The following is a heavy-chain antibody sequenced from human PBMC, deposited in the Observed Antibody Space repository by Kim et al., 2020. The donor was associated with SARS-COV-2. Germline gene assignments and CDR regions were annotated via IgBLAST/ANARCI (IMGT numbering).Heavy chain of an antibody. CDR3: ARDYYGSGSYYPLYNWFDP. Sequence: SETLSLTCTVSGGSISSSSYYWGWIRQPPGKGLEWIGSIYYSGSTYYNPSLKSRVTISVDTSKNQFSLKLSSVTAADTAVYYCARDYYGSGSYYPLYNWFDPWGQGTLVTVSS. V-gene: IGHV4-39*02. J-gene: IGHJ5*02. CDR1: GGSISSSSYY. CDR2: IYYSGST. D-gene: IGHD3-10*01.